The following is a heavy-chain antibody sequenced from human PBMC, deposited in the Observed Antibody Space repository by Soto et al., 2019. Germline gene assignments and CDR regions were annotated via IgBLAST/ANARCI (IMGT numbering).Heavy chain of an antibody. Sequence: GGSLRLSCAASGFTFSSFGMNWVRQAPGKGLEWVSFISGANTMVYADSVKGRFSISRDNAKNSVYLQLNSLRDEDTAVYYCARDRGYNSGRSAAFDIWGRGTMVTVSS. D-gene: IGHD3-10*01. CDR1: GFTFSSFG. CDR2: ISGANTM. V-gene: IGHV3-48*02. CDR3: ARDRGYNSGRSAAFDI. J-gene: IGHJ3*02.